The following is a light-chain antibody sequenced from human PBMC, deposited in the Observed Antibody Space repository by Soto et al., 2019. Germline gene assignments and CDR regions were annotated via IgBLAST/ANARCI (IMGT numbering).Light chain of an antibody. CDR3: QQYGGSPRT. J-gene: IGKJ1*01. CDR1: QSVSSSS. V-gene: IGKV3-20*01. Sequence: EIVLTQSPGTLSLSPGERATLSCRASQSVSSSSLAWYQQKRGQAPRLLIHGASNRATGIPDRFSGSGSGTDFTLTISRQEPEDFAVYYCQQYGGSPRTFGQGTKVEVK. CDR2: GAS.